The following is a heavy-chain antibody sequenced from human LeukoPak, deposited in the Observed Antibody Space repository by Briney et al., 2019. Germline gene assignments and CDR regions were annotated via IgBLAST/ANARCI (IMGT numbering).Heavy chain of an antibody. CDR1: GGSISSNNW. J-gene: IGHJ4*02. CDR2: IYHSGSA. CDR3: ARRARGGLLWFGEAFDY. V-gene: IGHV4-4*02. D-gene: IGHD3-10*01. Sequence: SETLSLTCGVSGGSISSNNWWSWVRQPPGQGLEWIGEIYHSGSANYNPSLKSRVTISVDTSKNQFSLKLSSVTAADTAVYYCARRARGGLLWFGEAFDYWGQGTLVTVSS.